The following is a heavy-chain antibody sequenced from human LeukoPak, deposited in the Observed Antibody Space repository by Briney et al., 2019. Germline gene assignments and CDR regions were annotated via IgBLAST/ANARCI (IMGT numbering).Heavy chain of an antibody. J-gene: IGHJ3*02. CDR1: GFTFSSYG. CDR3: ARGGSGYFHDAFDI. CDR2: LSGSGGTT. D-gene: IGHD3-3*01. Sequence: GGSLRLSCSASGFTFSSYGMSWVRQAPGKGLEWVSGLSGSGGTTYYVDSVKGRFTISRDNSKNTLYLQMNSLRAEDTAVYYCARGGSGYFHDAFDIWGQGTMVTVSS. V-gene: IGHV3-23*01.